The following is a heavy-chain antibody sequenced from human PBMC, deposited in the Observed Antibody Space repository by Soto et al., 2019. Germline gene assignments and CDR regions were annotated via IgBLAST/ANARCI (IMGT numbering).Heavy chain of an antibody. D-gene: IGHD3-3*01. CDR1: ANTFASHW. Sequence: GASLKISCQGSANTFASHWIAWVRQKPGKGLEVMGVIYPGDSDTEYSPSFRGQVTISVDKSISTAYLHWRGLKASDTAMYYCARTGGFTVFGVVPSLHYGMDLWGQGTTVTVSS. CDR3: ARTGGFTVFGVVPSLHYGMDL. CDR2: IYPGDSDT. V-gene: IGHV5-51*01. J-gene: IGHJ6*02.